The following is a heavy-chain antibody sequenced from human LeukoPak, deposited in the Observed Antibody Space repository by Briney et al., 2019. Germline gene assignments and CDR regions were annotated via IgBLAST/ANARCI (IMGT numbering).Heavy chain of an antibody. Sequence: SETLFLTCTVSGGSVSSGSCYWSWIRQPPGKGPEWIGYTYYTGNTNYNPSLKSRVTISVDTSKNQFSLNLSSVTAADTAVYYCARDRGLMGTFDYWGQGTLVTVSS. CDR1: GGSVSSGSCY. CDR3: ARDRGLMGTFDY. CDR2: TYYTGNT. V-gene: IGHV4-61*01. J-gene: IGHJ4*02. D-gene: IGHD2-8*01.